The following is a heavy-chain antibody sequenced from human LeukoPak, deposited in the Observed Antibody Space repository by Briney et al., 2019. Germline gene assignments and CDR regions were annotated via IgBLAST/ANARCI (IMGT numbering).Heavy chain of an antibody. CDR1: GGSISSYY. CDR3: ARGRGYSSSWCWFDP. J-gene: IGHJ5*02. CDR2: IYYSGST. Sequence: PSETLSLTCTASGGSISSYYWSWIRQPPGKGLEWIGYIYYSGSTNYNPSLKSRVTISVDTSKNQFSLKLSSVTAADTAVYYCARGRGYSSSWCWFDPWGQGTLVTVSS. D-gene: IGHD6-13*01. V-gene: IGHV4-59*12.